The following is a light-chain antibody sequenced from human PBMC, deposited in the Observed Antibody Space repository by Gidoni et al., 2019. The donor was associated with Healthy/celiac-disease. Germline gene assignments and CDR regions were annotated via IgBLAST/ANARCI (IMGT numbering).Light chain of an antibody. Sequence: DLQLTQSPSFLSASVGDRVTITCRASQGIGSYLAWYQQKPGKAPKLLIYAASTLQDGVSSRFSGSGSGTEFTLTISSLQPEDFATYSCQQLSGSPLTFGPGTKVD. CDR3: QQLSGSPLT. J-gene: IGKJ3*01. CDR1: QGIGSY. CDR2: AAS. V-gene: IGKV1-9*01.